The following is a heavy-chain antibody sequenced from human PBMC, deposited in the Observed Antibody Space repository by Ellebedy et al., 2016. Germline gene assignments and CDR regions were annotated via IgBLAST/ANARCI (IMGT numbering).Heavy chain of an antibody. J-gene: IGHJ2*01. V-gene: IGHV4-39*01. CDR3: ASRPNWYFDL. CDR2: MYYRGST. CDR1: GGSVRSSSSY. Sequence: SETLSLTXTVSGGSVRSSSSYWDWIRQPPGKGLEWIGSMYYRGSTNYNPSLKSRVTISVDTSKNQFSLKLTSVTAADTAVYYCASRPNWYFDLWGRGTLVTVSS.